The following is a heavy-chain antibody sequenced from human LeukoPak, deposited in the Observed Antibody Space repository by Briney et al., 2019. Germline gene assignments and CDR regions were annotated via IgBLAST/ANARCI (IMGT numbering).Heavy chain of an antibody. CDR1: GLTFSNFR. Sequence: GGSLRLSCAASGLTFSNFRMHWVRQAPGKGLEWVALIQDDGATTNYVDSVRGRFTSSRDNSKSTVYLQMNSLKPDDTAVYYCATQSITLVVVISPFDYWGQGTLVTVSS. CDR3: ATQSITLVVVISPFDY. J-gene: IGHJ4*02. D-gene: IGHD3-22*01. CDR2: IQDDGATT. V-gene: IGHV3-30*02.